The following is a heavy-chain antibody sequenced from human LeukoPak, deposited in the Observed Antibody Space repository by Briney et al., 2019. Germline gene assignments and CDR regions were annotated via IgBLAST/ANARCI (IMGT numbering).Heavy chain of an antibody. CDR2: IYYSGST. CDR1: GGSISSSSYY. CDR3: ARQGWELRTRGRHFDY. J-gene: IGHJ4*02. D-gene: IGHD1-26*01. V-gene: IGHV4-39*01. Sequence: NPSETLSLTCTVSGGSISSSSYYWGWIRQPPGKGLEWIGSIYYSGSTYYNPSLKSRVTISVDTSKNQFSLKLSSVTAADTAVYHCARQGWELRTRGRHFDYWGQGTLVTVSS.